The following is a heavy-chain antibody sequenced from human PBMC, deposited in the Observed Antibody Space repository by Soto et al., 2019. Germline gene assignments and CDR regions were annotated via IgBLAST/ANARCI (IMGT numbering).Heavy chain of an antibody. V-gene: IGHV3-30-3*01. CDR3: ATLLLWFGELLDSGAFDI. J-gene: IGHJ3*02. D-gene: IGHD3-10*01. Sequence: VGSLRLSCAASGFTFSSYAMHWVRQAPGKGLEWVAVISYDGSNKYYADSVKGRFTISRDNSKNTLYLQMNSLRAEDTAVYYCATLLLWFGELLDSGAFDIWGQGTMVTVSS. CDR1: GFTFSSYA. CDR2: ISYDGSNK.